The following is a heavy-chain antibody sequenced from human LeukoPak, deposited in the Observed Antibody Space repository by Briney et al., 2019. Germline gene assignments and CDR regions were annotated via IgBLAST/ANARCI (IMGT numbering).Heavy chain of an antibody. J-gene: IGHJ3*02. CDR1: GFTFSSYG. CDR2: RSYDGSNK. D-gene: IGHD4-23*01. Sequence: PGRSLRLSCAASGFTFSSYGMHWVRQAPGKGLEWVAVRSYDGSNKYYADSVKGRFTISRDNSKNTPYLQMNSLRAEDTAVYYCATSDYGGDSYAFDIWGQGTMVTVSS. V-gene: IGHV3-30*03. CDR3: ATSDYGGDSYAFDI.